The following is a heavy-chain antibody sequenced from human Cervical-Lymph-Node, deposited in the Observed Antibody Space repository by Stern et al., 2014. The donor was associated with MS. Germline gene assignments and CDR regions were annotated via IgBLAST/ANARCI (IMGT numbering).Heavy chain of an antibody. V-gene: IGHV5-51*01. Sequence: EMQLVESGAEVKKPGESQKISCKGSGYTFTSYWIGWVRQMPGKGLEWMGITYPGDSYTRYSPAFQGHVTISADKSISTAYLQWSSLKASDTAMYYCARPTVTSGYFDYWGQGTLVTVSS. D-gene: IGHD4-17*01. CDR1: GYTFTSYW. CDR2: TYPGDSYT. J-gene: IGHJ4*02. CDR3: ARPTVTSGYFDY.